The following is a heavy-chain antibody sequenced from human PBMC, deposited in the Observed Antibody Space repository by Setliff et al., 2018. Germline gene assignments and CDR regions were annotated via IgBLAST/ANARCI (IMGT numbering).Heavy chain of an antibody. CDR2: IYYSGST. CDR3: TVYNTGSSKDHY. CDR1: GGSISSHY. D-gene: IGHD2-8*02. V-gene: IGHV4-59*03. Sequence: LSLTCTVSGGSISSHYWSWSRQPPGKGLEGIGSIYYSGSTNYNPSLKSRVTISVDTSKNQFSLKLSSVTAADTALYYCTVYNTGSSKDHYWGQGTPVTVSS. J-gene: IGHJ4*02.